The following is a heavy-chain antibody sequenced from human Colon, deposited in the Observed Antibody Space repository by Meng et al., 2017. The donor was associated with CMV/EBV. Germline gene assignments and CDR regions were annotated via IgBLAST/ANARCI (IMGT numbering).Heavy chain of an antibody. D-gene: IGHD1-14*01. CDR1: SDSITSSY. J-gene: IGHJ1*01. V-gene: IGHV4-59*03. CDR3: AWTARTPTA. CDR2: IHYSGDT. Sequence: SETLSLTCIVSSDSITSSYWSWFRQSPVKGLESIGYIHYSGDTNYNPSLRSRATLSLGMSTNRLSLRLTSVTAADTAVYYCAWTARTPTAWGQGTLVTVSS.